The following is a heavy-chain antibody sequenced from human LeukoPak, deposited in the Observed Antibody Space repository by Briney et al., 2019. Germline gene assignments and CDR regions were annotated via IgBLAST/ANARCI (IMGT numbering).Heavy chain of an antibody. CDR2: INPNSGGT. J-gene: IGHJ6*03. CDR1: GYTFTGYY. Sequence: VASVKVSCKASGYTFTGYYMHWVRQAPGQGLEWMGRINPNSGGTNYAQKFQGRVTMTRDTSISTAYMELSSLRSEDTAVYYCARGKRLIIGYYYMDVWGKGTTVTVSS. V-gene: IGHV1-2*06. CDR3: ARGKRLIIGYYYMDV.